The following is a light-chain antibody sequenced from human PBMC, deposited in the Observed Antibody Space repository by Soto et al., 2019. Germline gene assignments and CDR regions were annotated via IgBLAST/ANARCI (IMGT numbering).Light chain of an antibody. Sequence: IQMTQSPSSLSASVGDRVTITCRASQGISTYLNWYQQKPGKAPKLLIYDASNFETGVPSRFSGSGSGTDFTFTISSLQPEDIATYYCQQYDNLPSFGGGTKVDIK. V-gene: IGKV1-33*01. CDR2: DAS. CDR3: QQYDNLPS. CDR1: QGISTY. J-gene: IGKJ4*01.